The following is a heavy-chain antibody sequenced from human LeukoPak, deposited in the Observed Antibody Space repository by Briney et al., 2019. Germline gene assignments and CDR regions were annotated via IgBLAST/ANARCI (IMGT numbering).Heavy chain of an antibody. CDR2: IYYSGST. CDR3: ARAEDTAMVNGVDGMDV. V-gene: IGHV4-39*07. J-gene: IGHJ6*02. Sequence: SETLSLTCTVSGGSISSSSYYWGWIRQPPGKGLEWIGSIYYSGSTYYNPSLKSRVTISVDTSKNQFSLKLSSVTAADTAVYYCARAEDTAMVNGVDGMDVWGQGTTVTVSS. D-gene: IGHD5-18*01. CDR1: GGSISSSSYY.